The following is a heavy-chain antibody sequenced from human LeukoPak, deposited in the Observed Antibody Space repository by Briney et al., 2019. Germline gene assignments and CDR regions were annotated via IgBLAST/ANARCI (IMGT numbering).Heavy chain of an antibody. D-gene: IGHD3-22*01. CDR1: GYTFTGYY. V-gene: IGHV1-2*06. Sequence: ASVKVSCKASGYTFTGYYMHWVRQAPGQGLECMGRINPNSGGTNYAQKFQGRVTMTRDTSISTAYMELSRLRSDDTAVYYCASLVLGSGYYRDAFDIWGQGTMVTVSS. J-gene: IGHJ3*02. CDR3: ASLVLGSGYYRDAFDI. CDR2: INPNSGGT.